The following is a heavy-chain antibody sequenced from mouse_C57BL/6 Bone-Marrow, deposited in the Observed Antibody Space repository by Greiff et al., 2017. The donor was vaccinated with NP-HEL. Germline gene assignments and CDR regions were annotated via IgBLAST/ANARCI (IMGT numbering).Heavy chain of an antibody. CDR3: ARHEDALYGNYVFAY. V-gene: IGHV1-62-2*01. CDR2: FYPGSGSI. CDR1: GYTFTEYT. D-gene: IGHD2-1*01. J-gene: IGHJ3*01. Sequence: QVQLKQSGAELVKPGASVKLSCKASGYTFTEYTIHWVKQRSGQGLEWIGWFYPGSGSIKYNEKFKDKATLTADKSSRTVYMELSRLTSDDSAVYFCARHEDALYGNYVFAYWGQGTLVTVSA.